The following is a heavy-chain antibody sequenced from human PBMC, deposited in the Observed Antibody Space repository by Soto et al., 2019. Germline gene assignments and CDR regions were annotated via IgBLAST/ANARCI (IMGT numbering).Heavy chain of an antibody. CDR1: GDSISSSNNY. J-gene: IGHJ5*02. D-gene: IGHD5-18*01. Sequence: LSLTCTVSGDSISSSNNYWSWIRQPPGEGLEWIGFISYSGTTSYSPSLKSRLAISLDTSKNQFSLSLSSVTAADTAVYYCARGRGYSYGLDPWGQGTLVTVSS. CDR3: ARGRGYSYGLDP. CDR2: ISYSGTT. V-gene: IGHV4-30-4*01.